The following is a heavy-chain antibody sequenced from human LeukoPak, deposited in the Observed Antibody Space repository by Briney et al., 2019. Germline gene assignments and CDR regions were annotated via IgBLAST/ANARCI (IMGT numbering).Heavy chain of an antibody. D-gene: IGHD5-24*01. CDR1: GGSISSGSYY. J-gene: IGHJ4*02. Sequence: SQTLSLTCTVSGGSISSGSYYWSWIRQPAGKGLKWIGRIYTSGSTNYNPSLKSRVTISVDTSKNQFSLKLSSVTAADTAVYYCARISRDGYNYFNYWGQGTLVTVSS. V-gene: IGHV4-61*02. CDR3: ARISRDGYNYFNY. CDR2: IYTSGST.